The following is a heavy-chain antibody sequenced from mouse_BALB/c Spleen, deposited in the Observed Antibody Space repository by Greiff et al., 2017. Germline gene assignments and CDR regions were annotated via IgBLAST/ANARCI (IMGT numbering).Heavy chain of an antibody. D-gene: IGHD1-1*01. J-gene: IGHJ4*01. Sequence: DVMLVESGGGLVQPGGSRKLSCAASGFTFSSFGMHWVRQAPEKGLEWVAYISSGSSTIYYADTVKGRFTISRENPKNTLFLQMTSLRSEDTAMYYCARRGLYGSPYYYAMDYWGQGTSVTVSS. CDR1: GFTFSSFG. V-gene: IGHV5-17*02. CDR2: ISSGSSTI. CDR3: ARRGLYGSPYYYAMDY.